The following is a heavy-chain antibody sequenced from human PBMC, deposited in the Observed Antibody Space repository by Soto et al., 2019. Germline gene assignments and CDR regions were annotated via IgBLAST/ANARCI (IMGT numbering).Heavy chain of an antibody. J-gene: IGHJ4*02. CDR1: GDSVSSNSAT. Sequence: QVQLQQSGPGLVKPSQTLSFTCAISGDSVSSNSATWNWIRQSPSRGLQWLGRTYYRSKWYHDYAESVKSRITINPDTSKNQFSLQLISVTPEDTAVYYCARSITRSAYFDYWGQGTLVTVSS. D-gene: IGHD1-1*01. V-gene: IGHV6-1*01. CDR3: ARSITRSAYFDY. CDR2: TYYRSKWYH.